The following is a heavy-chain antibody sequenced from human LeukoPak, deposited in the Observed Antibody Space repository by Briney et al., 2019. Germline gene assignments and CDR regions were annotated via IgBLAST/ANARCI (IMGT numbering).Heavy chain of an antibody. CDR2: INHSGST. CDR3: ARESLYSYGRKGAFDI. V-gene: IGHV4-34*01. Sequence: PSETLSLTCAVYGGSFSGYYWSWIRQPPGKGLEWIGEINHSGSTNYNPSLKSRVTISVDTPKNQFSLKLSSVTAADTAVYYCARESLYSYGRKGAFDIWGQGTMVTVSS. CDR1: GGSFSGYY. J-gene: IGHJ3*02. D-gene: IGHD5-18*01.